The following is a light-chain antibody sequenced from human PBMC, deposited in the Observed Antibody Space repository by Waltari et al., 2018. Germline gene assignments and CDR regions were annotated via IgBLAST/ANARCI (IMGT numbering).Light chain of an antibody. CDR1: ESVFNY. Sequence: EIVLTQSPVTLSLAAGERVTLSCRASESVFNYLAWYQQKPGQSPRLLIYDTSKRATGIPARFSGSGYGTDFTLTINNLEAEDFALYYCQQGSILPLTFGGGTKVEIK. J-gene: IGKJ4*01. CDR3: QQGSILPLT. CDR2: DTS. V-gene: IGKV3-11*01.